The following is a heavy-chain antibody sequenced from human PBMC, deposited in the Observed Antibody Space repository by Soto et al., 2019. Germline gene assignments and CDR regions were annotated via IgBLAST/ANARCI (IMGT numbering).Heavy chain of an antibody. V-gene: IGHV3-23*01. J-gene: IGHJ4*02. CDR3: AKDRTTVTTGAVY. CDR2: ISGSGGST. Sequence: GESLILSCAASGFTFSSYAMSWVRPAPGKGLEWVSAISGSGGSTYYADSVKGRFTISRDNSKNTLYLQMNSLRAEDTAVYYCAKDRTTVTTGAVYWGQGTLVTVSS. D-gene: IGHD4-17*01. CDR1: GFTFSSYA.